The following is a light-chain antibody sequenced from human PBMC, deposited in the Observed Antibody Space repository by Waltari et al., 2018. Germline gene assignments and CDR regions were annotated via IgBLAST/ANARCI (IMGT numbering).Light chain of an antibody. CDR1: GSNIGAGYD. V-gene: IGLV1-40*01. J-gene: IGLJ3*02. Sequence: QSVLTQPPSVSGAPGQRVTISCTGSGSNIGAGYDVHWYQPLPRAAPKLLIYGSSTRPLGVPDRFFGSTSGTSASLAFTGLQAEDEADYYCQSYDTSLSVVFGGGTKLTVL. CDR2: GSS. CDR3: QSYDTSLSVV.